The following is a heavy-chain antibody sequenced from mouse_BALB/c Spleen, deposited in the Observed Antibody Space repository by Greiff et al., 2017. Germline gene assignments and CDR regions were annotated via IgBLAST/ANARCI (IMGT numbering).Heavy chain of an antibody. J-gene: IGHJ1*01. CDR1: GYTFTSYW. CDR2: IYPGDGDT. CDR3: ARGGKNYGSSYWYFDV. Sequence: QVQLKQSGAELARPGASVKLSCKASGYTFTSYWMQWVKQRPGQGLEWIGAIYPGDGDTRYTQKFKGKATLTADKSSSTAYMQLSSLASEDSAVYYCARGGKNYGSSYWYFDVWGAGTTVTVSS. D-gene: IGHD1-1*01. V-gene: IGHV1-87*01.